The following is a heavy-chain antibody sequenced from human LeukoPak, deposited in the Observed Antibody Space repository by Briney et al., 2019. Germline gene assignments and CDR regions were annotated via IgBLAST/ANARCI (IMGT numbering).Heavy chain of an antibody. CDR3: ARVGIVVVIRKPVLPAFDI. Sequence: SETLSLTCTVSGGSISSSSYYWGWIRQPPGKGLEWIGSIYHSGSTYYNPSLKSRVTISVDTSKNQFSLKLSSVTAADTAVYYCARVGIVVVIRKPVLPAFDIWGQGTMVTVSS. V-gene: IGHV4-39*07. J-gene: IGHJ3*02. CDR2: IYHSGST. D-gene: IGHD2-21*01. CDR1: GGSISSSSYY.